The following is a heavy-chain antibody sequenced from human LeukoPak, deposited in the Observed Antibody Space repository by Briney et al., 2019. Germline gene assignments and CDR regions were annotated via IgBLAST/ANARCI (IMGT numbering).Heavy chain of an antibody. J-gene: IGHJ4*02. D-gene: IGHD6-19*01. V-gene: IGHV3-30*18. CDR2: VSYDGSNQ. Sequence: GRSLRLSCAASGFTFSSYGMHWVRQAPGKGLEWVAVVSYDGSNQYYADSVKGRFTTSRDNPKNTLYLQMNSLRPEDTAVYYCAKVGSVAVEDYWGQGTLVTVSS. CDR1: GFTFSSYG. CDR3: AKVGSVAVEDY.